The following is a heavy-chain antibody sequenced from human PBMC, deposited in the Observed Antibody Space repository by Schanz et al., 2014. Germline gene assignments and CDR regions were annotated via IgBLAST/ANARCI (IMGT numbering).Heavy chain of an antibody. CDR1: GFTFRDYY. D-gene: IGHD1-1*01. CDR2: ISYDGRNK. J-gene: IGHJ4*02. CDR3: ARAHGNNWYGKGLDY. V-gene: IGHV3-30*14. Sequence: QVQLVESGGGLVKPGGSLRLSCAASGFTFRDYYMSWIRQAPGKGLEWVAVISYDGRNKYYADSVKGRFTISRDRFQNTLYLRMSSLRAEDTAVYFCARAHGNNWYGKGLDYWGQGTQVTVSS.